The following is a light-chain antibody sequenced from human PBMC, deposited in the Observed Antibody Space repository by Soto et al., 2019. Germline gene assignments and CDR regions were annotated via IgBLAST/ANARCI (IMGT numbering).Light chain of an antibody. Sequence: EIVLTQSPGFLSLSPGERATLSCRASQRISDSYVAWYQHKLGQAPRLIMYAASTRAPGVPFRFSGSGSGTDFTLTISRLEPEDFAVYHCQQYNFSPRTFGGGTKVDIK. CDR3: QQYNFSPRT. J-gene: IGKJ4*01. V-gene: IGKV3-20*01. CDR2: AAS. CDR1: QRISDSY.